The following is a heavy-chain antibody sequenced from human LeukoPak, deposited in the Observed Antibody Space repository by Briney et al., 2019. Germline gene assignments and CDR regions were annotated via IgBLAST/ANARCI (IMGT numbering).Heavy chain of an antibody. CDR1: GFTFSSYS. V-gene: IGHV3-21*01. J-gene: IGHJ4*02. Sequence: PGGYLRLSCAASGFTFSSYSMNWVRQAPGKGLEWVSSISSSSSYIYYADPVKGRFTISRDNAKNSLYLQMNSLRAEDTAVYYRASYCSGGSCYSADFDYWGQGTLATVSS. CDR3: ASYCSGGSCYSADFDY. CDR2: ISSSSSYI. D-gene: IGHD2-15*01.